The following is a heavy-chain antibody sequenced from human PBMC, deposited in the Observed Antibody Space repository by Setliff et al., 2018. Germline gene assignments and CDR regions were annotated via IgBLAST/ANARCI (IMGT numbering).Heavy chain of an antibody. V-gene: IGHV1-18*01. D-gene: IGHD3-22*01. CDR1: GYNFISDG. CDR2: ISVYNGNA. J-gene: IGHJ4*02. CDR3: ARESALRGYYYDSSGNDY. Sequence: ASVKVSCKASGYNFISDGINWVRQAPGQGLEWMGWISVYNGNAKYAQKFQGRVTMTTDTSTSTAYMELRSLRSDDTAVYYCARESALRGYYYDSSGNDYWGQGTLVTVSS.